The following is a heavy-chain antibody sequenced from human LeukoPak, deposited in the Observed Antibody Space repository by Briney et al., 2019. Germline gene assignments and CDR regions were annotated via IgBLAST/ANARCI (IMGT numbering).Heavy chain of an antibody. Sequence: QPGGSLRLSCAASGFTFSSYEMNWVRQAPGKGLEWVSYISSSGSTIYYADSVKGRFTISRDNAKNSLYLQMNSLRVEDTAVYYCAKVAKYYYGPETYYFFVQWGQGTPVTASS. CDR2: ISSSGSTI. D-gene: IGHD3-10*01. CDR1: GFTFSSYE. J-gene: IGHJ1*01. V-gene: IGHV3-48*03. CDR3: AKVAKYYYGPETYYFFVQ.